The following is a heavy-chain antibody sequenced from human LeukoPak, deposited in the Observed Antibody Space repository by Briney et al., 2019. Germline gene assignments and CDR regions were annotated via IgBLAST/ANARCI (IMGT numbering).Heavy chain of an antibody. CDR3: ARRGYIAAAGTGYYYYGMDV. V-gene: IGHV5-51*01. J-gene: IGHJ6*02. Sequence: GESLKISCKGSGYSFTSYWIGWVRQMPGKGLEWMGIIYPGDSDTRYSPSFQGQVTISADKSISTAYLQWSSLKASDTAMYYCARRGYIAAAGTGYYYYGMDVWGQGTTVTVSS. D-gene: IGHD6-13*01. CDR2: IYPGDSDT. CDR1: GYSFTSYW.